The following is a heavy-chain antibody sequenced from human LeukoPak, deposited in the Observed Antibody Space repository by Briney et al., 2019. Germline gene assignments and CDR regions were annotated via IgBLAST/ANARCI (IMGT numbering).Heavy chain of an antibody. D-gene: IGHD6-13*01. Sequence: GESLKISCKGSGYSFTSYWIGWVRQMPGKGLEWMGIIYPGDSDTRYSPSFQGQVTISADKSISTAYLQWSSLKAPDTAMYYCARHREMYSSSWYPEAFDIWGQGTMVTVSS. CDR3: ARHREMYSSSWYPEAFDI. CDR1: GYSFTSYW. J-gene: IGHJ3*02. CDR2: IYPGDSDT. V-gene: IGHV5-51*01.